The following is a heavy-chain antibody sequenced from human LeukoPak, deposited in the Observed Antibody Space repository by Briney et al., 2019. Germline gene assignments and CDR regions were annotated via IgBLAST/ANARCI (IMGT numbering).Heavy chain of an antibody. D-gene: IGHD3-10*01. CDR3: AREAVLLWFGELSD. V-gene: IGHV4-4*07. Sequence: PSETLSLTCTVSGGSISSYYWSWIRQPAGKGLGWIGRIYTSGSTNYNPSLKSRVTMSVDTSKNQFSLKLSSVTAADTAVYYCAREAVLLWFGELSDWGQGTLVTVSS. J-gene: IGHJ4*02. CDR1: GGSISSYY. CDR2: IYTSGST.